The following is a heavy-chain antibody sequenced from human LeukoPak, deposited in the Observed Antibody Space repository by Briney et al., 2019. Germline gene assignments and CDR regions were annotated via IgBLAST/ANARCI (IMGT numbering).Heavy chain of an antibody. V-gene: IGHV3-30*02. D-gene: IGHD3-10*01. J-gene: IGHJ6*03. CDR1: GFTFSSYG. CDR3: ARVYYGSGSLHYYYYYMDV. Sequence: GGSVSLSWAASGFTFSSYGMHWVRQAPGKGLEWVAFIRYDGSNKYYADSVKGRFTISRDNSKNTLYLQVNSLRAEDTAVYYCARVYYGSGSLHYYYYYMDVWGTGTTVTISS. CDR2: IRYDGSNK.